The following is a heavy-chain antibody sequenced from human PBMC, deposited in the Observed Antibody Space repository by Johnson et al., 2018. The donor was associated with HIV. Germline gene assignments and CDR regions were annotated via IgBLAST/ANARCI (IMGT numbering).Heavy chain of an antibody. D-gene: IGHD6-19*01. J-gene: IGHJ3*02. CDR1: GFTFTSYT. Sequence: QVQLVESGGGVVQPGRSLRLSCAASGFTFTSYTMHWVRQAPGKGLEWVALISYDGSNKYYADSVKGRFTISRDNSKNTLYLQMNSLRAEDTAVYYCAKDQRGWFIAGAFDIWGQGTMVTVSS. CDR3: AKDQRGWFIAGAFDI. V-gene: IGHV3-30-3*01. CDR2: ISYDGSNK.